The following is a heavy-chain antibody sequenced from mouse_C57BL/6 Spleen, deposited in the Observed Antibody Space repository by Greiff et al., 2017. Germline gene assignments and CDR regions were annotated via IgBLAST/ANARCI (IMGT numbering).Heavy chain of an antibody. CDR3: ARCPIYYHGTPPDY. CDR1: GYTFTSYW. CDR2: IYPGSGST. V-gene: IGHV1-55*01. J-gene: IGHJ2*01. Sequence: VQLQQPGAELVKPGASVKMSCKASGYTFTSYWITWVKQRPGQGLEWIGDIYPGSGSTNYNEKFKSKATLTVDTSSSTAYMQLSSLTSEDSAVYYCARCPIYYHGTPPDYWGQGTTLTVSS. D-gene: IGHD1-1*01.